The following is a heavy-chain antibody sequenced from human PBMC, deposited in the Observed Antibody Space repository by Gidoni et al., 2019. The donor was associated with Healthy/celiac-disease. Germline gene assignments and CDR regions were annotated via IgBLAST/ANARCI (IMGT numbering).Heavy chain of an antibody. CDR2: IDTGDSYT. Sequence: VQLTQSGADVKKPTTSRRLRCKASGNSFTSYGISLVRQMPGKGLKWMGRIDTGDSYTNSSPSFQGHVIISADKSISTAYLQGSSLKASDTAMYYCARFPVKYSSSLENWFDPWGQGTLVTVSS. D-gene: IGHD6-6*01. J-gene: IGHJ5*02. CDR1: GNSFTSYG. CDR3: ARFPVKYSSSLENWFDP. V-gene: IGHV5-10-1*03.